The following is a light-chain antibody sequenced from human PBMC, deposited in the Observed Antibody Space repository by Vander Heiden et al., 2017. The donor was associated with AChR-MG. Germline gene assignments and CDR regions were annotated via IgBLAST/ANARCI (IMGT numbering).Light chain of an antibody. J-gene: IGKJ1*01. CDR1: EAFGNY. Sequence: QMSPSPSSLSASVGDRITITCRASEAFGNYLAWYQQKPGKAPKLLIYAASTLQSGVPSRFSGSATGTDFTLTISSLQPEDVATYYCQKYNSALWTFGQGTKVEIK. CDR3: QKYNSALWT. V-gene: IGKV1-27*01. CDR2: AAS.